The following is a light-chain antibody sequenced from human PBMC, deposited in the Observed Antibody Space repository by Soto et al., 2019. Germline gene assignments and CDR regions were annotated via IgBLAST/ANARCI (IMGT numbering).Light chain of an antibody. CDR3: QQLNSYPLT. CDR2: AAS. J-gene: IGKJ4*01. CDR1: QGISSY. Sequence: DIQLTQSPSFLSASVGDRVTITYRASQGISSYLAGYQQKPGKAPKLLIYAASTLQSGVPSRFSGSGSGTEFTLTISSLQPEDFATYYCQQLNSYPLTFGGGTKVEIK. V-gene: IGKV1-9*01.